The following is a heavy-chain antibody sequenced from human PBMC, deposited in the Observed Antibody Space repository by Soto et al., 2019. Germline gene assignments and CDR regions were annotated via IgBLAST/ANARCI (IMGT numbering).Heavy chain of an antibody. J-gene: IGHJ4*02. V-gene: IGHV1-3*01. CDR2: INAGNGDT. CDR1: GYTFTSYA. CDR3: ARGSRRSRYYFDY. Sequence: ASVKVSCKASGYTFTSYAMHWVRQAPGQTLEWMGWINAGNGDTKYSQKFRGRVTITRDTSASTAYMELSSLRSEDTAVYYCARGSRRSRYYFDYWGQGTLVTVS.